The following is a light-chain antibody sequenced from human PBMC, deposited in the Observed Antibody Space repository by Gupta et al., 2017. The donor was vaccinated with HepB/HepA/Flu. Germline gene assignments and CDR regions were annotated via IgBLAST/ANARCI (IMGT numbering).Light chain of an antibody. Sequence: SYDLTQPPSVSVSPGQTANITCSGHNLGNKYVAWYQQKSGQSPLLVIFQDTQRPSGIPERISGSNSANTATLTISGTQPMDEADYYCQAGDSSTATVFGGGTRLTVL. CDR3: QAGDSSTATV. V-gene: IGLV3-1*01. J-gene: IGLJ3*02. CDR2: QDT. CDR1: NLGNKY.